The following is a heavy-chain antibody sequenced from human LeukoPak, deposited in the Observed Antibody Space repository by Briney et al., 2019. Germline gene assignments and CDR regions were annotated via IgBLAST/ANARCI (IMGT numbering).Heavy chain of an antibody. Sequence: SETLSLTCTVSGESISGFYWNWIRQPPGKGLEWLGYIYYSGSTNYNPSLKSRVTLSVDTSKNEFSLKLSSVTAADTAVYYCARGPPPDLDYWGRGTLVTVSS. V-gene: IGHV4-59*12. J-gene: IGHJ4*02. CDR3: ARGPPPDLDY. CDR1: GESISGFY. CDR2: IYYSGST.